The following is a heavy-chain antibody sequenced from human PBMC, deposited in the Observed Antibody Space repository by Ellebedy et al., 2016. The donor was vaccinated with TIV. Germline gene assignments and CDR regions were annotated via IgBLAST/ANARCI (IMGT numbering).Heavy chain of an antibody. CDR3: ARVTLAGMDV. CDR1: GYTFTSFG. J-gene: IGHJ6*02. D-gene: IGHD6-13*01. CDR2: ISGYNGNT. Sequence: AASVKVSCKASGYTFTSFGISWVRQAPGQGLEWMGWISGYNGNTNYAHQFQDRVTMTTDKSTRTAYMELRSLRTDDTAVYDCARVTLAGMDVWGQGTTVTVSS. V-gene: IGHV1-18*04.